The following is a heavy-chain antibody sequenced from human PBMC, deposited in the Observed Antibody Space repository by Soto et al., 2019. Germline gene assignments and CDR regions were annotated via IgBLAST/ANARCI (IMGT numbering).Heavy chain of an antibody. CDR1: GGTFSSYA. D-gene: IGHD3-9*01. CDR3: ARPFLRYLDAFDI. J-gene: IGHJ3*02. CDR2: IIPIFGTA. V-gene: IGHV1-69*13. Sequence: ASVKVSCKASGGTFSSYAISWVRQAPGQGLEWMGGIIPIFGTANYAQKFQGRVTITADESTSTAYMELSSLRSEDTAVYYCARPFLRYLDAFDIWGQGTMVTVSS.